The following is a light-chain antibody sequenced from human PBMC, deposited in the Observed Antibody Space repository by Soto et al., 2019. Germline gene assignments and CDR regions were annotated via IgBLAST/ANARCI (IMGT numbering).Light chain of an antibody. CDR3: CSYAGGATYF. CDR1: ISDVGTYNL. Sequence: QSALTQPASVSGSPGQSITISCTGTISDVGTYNLVSWFQQHPGKAPKLMIFEVSERPSGVSNRFSGSKSGNAASLTISGLHAEDEADYYCCSYAGGATYFFGTGTKLTVL. J-gene: IGLJ1*01. CDR2: EVS. V-gene: IGLV2-23*02.